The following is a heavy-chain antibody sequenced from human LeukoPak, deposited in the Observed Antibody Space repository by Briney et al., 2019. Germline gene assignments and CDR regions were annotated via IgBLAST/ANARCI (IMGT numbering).Heavy chain of an antibody. CDR3: AGGIAARVDY. V-gene: IGHV3-21*01. Sequence: GGSLRLSCAASGFTFSSYSMNWDRQAPGKGLEWVSSISSSSSYIYYADSVKGRFTISRGNAKNSLYLQMNSLRAEDTAVYYCAGGIAARVDYWGQGTLVTVSS. CDR2: ISSSSSYI. CDR1: GFTFSSYS. D-gene: IGHD6-6*01. J-gene: IGHJ4*02.